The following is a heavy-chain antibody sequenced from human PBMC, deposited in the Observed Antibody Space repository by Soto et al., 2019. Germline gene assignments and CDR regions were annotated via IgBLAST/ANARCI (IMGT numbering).Heavy chain of an antibody. CDR3: VKDIGASGAYWYFDL. J-gene: IGHJ2*01. Sequence: EMQLVESGGGLVQPGRSLRLSCAASGFTFDDFAMHWVRQAPGKGLVWVSGINWNSGDIDYADSVRGRFTISRDNAKNALYLQMNSLRAEDAALYYCVKDIGASGAYWYFDLWGRGTLVTVSS. CDR1: GFTFDDFA. V-gene: IGHV3-9*01. CDR2: INWNSGDI. D-gene: IGHD2-8*02.